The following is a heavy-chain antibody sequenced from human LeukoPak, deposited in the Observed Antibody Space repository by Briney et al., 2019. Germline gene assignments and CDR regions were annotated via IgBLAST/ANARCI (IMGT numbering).Heavy chain of an antibody. V-gene: IGHV4-4*08. CDR2: IYSSGST. CDR1: GCSITGYH. CDR3: ARRNDFDI. Sequence: SETLSLTCTVSGCSITGYHWSWIRQPPGKGLEWIGYIYSSGSTEYKPSLKSRATISADMSKNQFSLKLTSVTAADTAIYYCARRNDFDIWGQGTMVTVSS. J-gene: IGHJ3*02.